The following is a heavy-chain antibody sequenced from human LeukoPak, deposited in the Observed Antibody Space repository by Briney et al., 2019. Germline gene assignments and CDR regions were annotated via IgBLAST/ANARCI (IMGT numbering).Heavy chain of an antibody. J-gene: IGHJ6*03. CDR1: GGSFSGYY. D-gene: IGHD3-16*01. CDR3: ARFGIYYYYYMDV. CDR2: INHSGST. Sequence: TSETLSLTCAVYGGSFSGYYWSWIRQPPGKGLEWIGEINHSGSTNYNPSLKSRVTISVDTSKNQFSLKLSSVTAADTAVYYCARFGIYYYYYMDVWGKGTTVTVS. V-gene: IGHV4-34*01.